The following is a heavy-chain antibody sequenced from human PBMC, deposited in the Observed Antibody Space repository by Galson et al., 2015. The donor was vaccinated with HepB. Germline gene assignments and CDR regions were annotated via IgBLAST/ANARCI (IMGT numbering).Heavy chain of an antibody. CDR3: ARVGVSSGWYPNYYYYYGMDV. CDR2: INSDGSST. D-gene: IGHD6-19*01. V-gene: IGHV3-74*01. Sequence: SLRLSCAASGFTFSSYWMHWVRQAPGKGLVWVSRINSDGSSTSYADSVKGRFTISRDNAKNTLYLQMNSLRAEDTAVYYCARVGVSSGWYPNYYYYYGMDVWGQGTTVTVSS. CDR1: GFTFSSYW. J-gene: IGHJ6*02.